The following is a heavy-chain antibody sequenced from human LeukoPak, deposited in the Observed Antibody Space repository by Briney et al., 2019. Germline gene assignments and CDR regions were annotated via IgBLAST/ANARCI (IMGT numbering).Heavy chain of an antibody. CDR1: GFTFSSYA. CDR2: IGDSGVYT. Sequence: PGGSLSLSCAGSGFTFSSYAMGWVGRAPGQGLGWVSVIGDSGVYTSYADSVRGRFTISRDNSRNTLYLQMISLRPEDTAVYYCAKDTSIGKYCTNGVCSPFDYWGQGTLVTVSS. D-gene: IGHD2-8*01. J-gene: IGHJ4*02. V-gene: IGHV3-23*01. CDR3: AKDTSIGKYCTNGVCSPFDY.